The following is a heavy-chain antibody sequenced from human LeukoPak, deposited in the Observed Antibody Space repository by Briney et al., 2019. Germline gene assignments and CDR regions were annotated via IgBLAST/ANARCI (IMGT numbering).Heavy chain of an antibody. J-gene: IGHJ4*02. CDR3: ARDRGRAYYDFWSGYYTLDY. Sequence: ASVKVSCKASGYTFTSYGISWVRQAPGQGLEWMGWISAYNGNTNYAQKLQGRVTMTTDTSTSTAYMELRSLRSDHTAVYYCARDRGRAYYDFWSGYYTLDYWGQGTLVTVS. CDR1: GYTFTSYG. D-gene: IGHD3-3*01. CDR2: ISAYNGNT. V-gene: IGHV1-18*01.